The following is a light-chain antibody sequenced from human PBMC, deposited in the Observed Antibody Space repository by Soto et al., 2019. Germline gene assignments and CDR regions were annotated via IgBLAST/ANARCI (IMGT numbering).Light chain of an antibody. CDR2: EVT. CDR3: SLLTGRFTLV. V-gene: IGLV2-14*01. J-gene: IGLJ1*01. CDR1: RSDVGAYNY. Sequence: QSVLTQPASVSGSPGQSIAISCTGTRSDVGAYNYVSWYQQHPGKAPKLMISEVTNRPSGVSDRFSGSKSGNTASLTISGLQDEDEADYYCSLLTGRFTLVFGTGTKVTVL.